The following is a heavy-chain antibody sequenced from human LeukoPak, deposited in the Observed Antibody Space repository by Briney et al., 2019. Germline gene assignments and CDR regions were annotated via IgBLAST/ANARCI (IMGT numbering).Heavy chain of an antibody. D-gene: IGHD6-13*01. CDR3: AKLGYNSWDFDY. CDR2: INQDVSQI. CDR1: GFTFRSYW. V-gene: IGHV3-7*01. J-gene: IGHJ4*02. Sequence: QAGGSLRLSCAASGFTFRSYWMSWVRQAPGKGLEWVATINQDVSQIKYVDSVKGRFTISRDNAKNSLYLQMNSLRAEDTAVYYCAKLGYNSWDFDYWGQGTLVTVSS.